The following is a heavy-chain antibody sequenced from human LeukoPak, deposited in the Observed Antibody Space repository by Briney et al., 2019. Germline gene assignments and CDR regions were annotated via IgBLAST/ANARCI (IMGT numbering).Heavy chain of an antibody. J-gene: IGHJ3*02. D-gene: IGHD2-15*01. CDR3: AKIGALAAITHDAFDI. CDR1: GFTFDDYA. CDR2: ISWNSGSI. V-gene: IGHV3-9*01. Sequence: GGSLRLSCAASGFTFDDYAMHWVRQAPGKGLEWASGISWNSGSIGYADSVKGRLTISRDNAKNSLYLQMNSLRAEDTALYYCAKIGALAAITHDAFDIWGQGTMVTVSS.